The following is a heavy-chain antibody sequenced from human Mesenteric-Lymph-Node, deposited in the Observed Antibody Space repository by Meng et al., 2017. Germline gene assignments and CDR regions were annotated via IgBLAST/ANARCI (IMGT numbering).Heavy chain of an antibody. CDR1: DYIFTSYG. Sequence: QVQLVQSGAEVKKLGASVKVSCKASDYIFTSYGLSWVRQAPGQGLEWMGWISGHNGNTKYAQRFQGRVTMTTDTSTSTAYMELRSLRADDTAVYYCARVTMIGYFDYWGQGTLVTVSS. D-gene: IGHD3-22*01. CDR2: ISGHNGNT. J-gene: IGHJ4*01. CDR3: ARVTMIGYFDY. V-gene: IGHV1-18*01.